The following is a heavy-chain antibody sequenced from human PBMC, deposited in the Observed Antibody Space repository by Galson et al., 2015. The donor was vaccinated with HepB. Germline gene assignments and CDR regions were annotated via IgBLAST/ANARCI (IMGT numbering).Heavy chain of an antibody. CDR1: GFIFSSFW. CDR2: IKQDGSEK. J-gene: IGHJ4*02. V-gene: IGHV3-7*03. Sequence: SLRLSCAASGFIFSSFWMSWVRQTPGKGLEWVATIKQDGSEKYYVDSVRGRFTVSRDNAKNSLYLQMNSLRAEDTALYYCAAARSSSWVYWGQGTLVIVSS. CDR3: AAARSSSWVY. D-gene: IGHD6-13*01.